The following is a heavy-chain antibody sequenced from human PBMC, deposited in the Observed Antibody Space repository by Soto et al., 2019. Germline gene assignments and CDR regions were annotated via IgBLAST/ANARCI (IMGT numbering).Heavy chain of an antibody. V-gene: IGHV3-30*18. CDR3: AKDRVGGTFYTPLAF. Sequence: LRLSCQASGFNFDNYGMHWVRQAPGKGLEWVAVITYDGSFQYYADSVKGRFAISRDNSKNTLSLHLNTLKPEDTAVYHCAKDRVGGTFYTPLAFWGQGTLVTVSS. CDR2: ITYDGSFQ. D-gene: IGHD1-7*01. CDR1: GFNFDNYG. J-gene: IGHJ4*02.